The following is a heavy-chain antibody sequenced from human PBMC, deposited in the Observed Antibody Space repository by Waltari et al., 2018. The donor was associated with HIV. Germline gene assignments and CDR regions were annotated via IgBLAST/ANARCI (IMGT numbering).Heavy chain of an antibody. Sequence: LMQSGGGVVQPGKSLTLSCATPGFSLSAFGLHWVRQSPGKGLEWVAAMSDGGTKKYYADFVKGRCTVSGDDSRSTLYLQINNVRVDDSAIYYCAREKSTGSASFAAFEIWGQGAMVNVSS. V-gene: IGHV3-33*01. CDR1: GFSLSAFG. D-gene: IGHD6-19*01. CDR2: MSDGGTKK. J-gene: IGHJ3*02. CDR3: AREKSTGSASFAAFEI.